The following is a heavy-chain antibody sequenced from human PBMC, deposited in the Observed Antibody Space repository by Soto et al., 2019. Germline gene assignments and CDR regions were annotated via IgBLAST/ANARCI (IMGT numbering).Heavy chain of an antibody. CDR1: GGTFSSYA. J-gene: IGHJ6*02. V-gene: IGHV1-69*13. CDR2: IIPIFGTA. Sequence: GASVKVSCKASGGTFSSYAISWVRQAPGQGLEWMGGIIPIFGTANYAQKFQGRVTITADESTSTAYMELSSLRSEDTAVYYCAGLPPNYYDSSGRYYYYGMDVWGQGTTVTVSS. D-gene: IGHD3-22*01. CDR3: AGLPPNYYDSSGRYYYYGMDV.